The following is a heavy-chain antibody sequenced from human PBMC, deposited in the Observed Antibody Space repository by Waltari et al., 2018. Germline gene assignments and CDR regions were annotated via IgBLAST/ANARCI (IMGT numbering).Heavy chain of an antibody. Sequence: EVQLVESGGGLVKPGGSLRLSCAASGFTFSSYSMNWVRQAPGKGLEWVANIKQDGSEKYYVDSVKGRFTISRDNAKNSLYLQMNSLRAEDTAVYYCARDSSSWGQGTLVTVSS. CDR2: IKQDGSEK. CDR3: ARDSSS. CDR1: GFTFSSYS. J-gene: IGHJ4*02. V-gene: IGHV3-7*01. D-gene: IGHD6-13*01.